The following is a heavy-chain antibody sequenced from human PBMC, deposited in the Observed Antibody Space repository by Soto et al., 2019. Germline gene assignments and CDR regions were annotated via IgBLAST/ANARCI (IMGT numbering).Heavy chain of an antibody. CDR2: ISSKGDPT. D-gene: IGHD5-12*01. Sequence: PGGSLRLSFTVSGFTFSDYAMHWFRQAPGKGLEYVSSISSKGDPTYYADSVRGRFTISRDNSKNTLSLQMSSLRAEDTAIYYCVKDRAIDYWGQGILLTVSS. CDR1: GFTFSDYA. V-gene: IGHV3-64D*08. CDR3: VKDRAIDY. J-gene: IGHJ4*02.